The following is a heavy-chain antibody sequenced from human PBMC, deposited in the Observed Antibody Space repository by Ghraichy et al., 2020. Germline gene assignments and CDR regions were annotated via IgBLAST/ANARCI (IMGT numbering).Heavy chain of an antibody. CDR1: GFTFSDYY. D-gene: IGHD4-17*01. J-gene: IGHJ4*02. CDR2: ISGTNRYT. Sequence: GGSLRLSCAASGFTFSDYYMSWIRQAPGKGLEWVSYISGTNRYTNYADSVEGRFTISRDNARNSLYLQMNSLRAEDTSIYYCARVRDNGDSLYFDFWGQGTLVTVPS. CDR3: ARVRDNGDSLYFDF. V-gene: IGHV3-11*06.